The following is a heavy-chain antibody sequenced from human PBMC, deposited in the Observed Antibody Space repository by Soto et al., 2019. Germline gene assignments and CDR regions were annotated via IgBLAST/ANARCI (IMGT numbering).Heavy chain of an antibody. CDR3: ASPTGYSSGWHGPIDY. J-gene: IGHJ4*02. V-gene: IGHV3-53*01. CDR1: GFTVSSNY. D-gene: IGHD6-19*01. CDR2: IYSGGST. Sequence: GGSLRLSCAASGFTVSSNYMSWVRQAPGKGLEWVSVIYSGGSTYYADSVKGRFTISRDNSKNTLYLQMNSLRAEDTAVYYCASPTGYSSGWHGPIDYWGQGTLVTVSS.